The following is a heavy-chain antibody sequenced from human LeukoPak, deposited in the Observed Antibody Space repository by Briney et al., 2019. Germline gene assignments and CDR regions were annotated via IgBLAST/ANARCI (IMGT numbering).Heavy chain of an antibody. J-gene: IGHJ4*02. CDR1: GYRFTSYW. CDR3: ARRGYSGYEHFDY. Sequence: GESLKISCQGSGYRFTSYWIGWVRQMPGKGLEWMGIIYPGDSDTRYSPSFQGQVTISADKSFNTAYLQWSRLKASDTAMYYCARRGYSGYEHFDYWGQGTLVTVSS. V-gene: IGHV5-51*01. CDR2: IYPGDSDT. D-gene: IGHD5-12*01.